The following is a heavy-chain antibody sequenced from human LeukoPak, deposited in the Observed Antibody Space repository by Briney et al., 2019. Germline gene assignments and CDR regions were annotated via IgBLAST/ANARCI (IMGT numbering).Heavy chain of an antibody. CDR2: ISSNSTYI. Sequence: GGSLRLSCAASGFTFNTYSMNWVRQAPGKGLEWVSSISSNSTYIYYADSLKGRFTISRDNAKNSLYLQMNSLRAEDTVVYYCATGEVWFASWGQGTLVTVSA. D-gene: IGHD1-26*01. J-gene: IGHJ5*01. CDR1: GFTFNTYS. V-gene: IGHV3-21*06. CDR3: ATGEVWFAS.